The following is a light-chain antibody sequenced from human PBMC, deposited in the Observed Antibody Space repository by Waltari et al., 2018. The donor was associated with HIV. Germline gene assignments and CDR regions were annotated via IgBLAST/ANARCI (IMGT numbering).Light chain of an antibody. Sequence: SVMTQPPSASGTPGQRFTIPCSGGSSNIGSNYVSWFQHLPGAAPNLLIYRKVQRPSGVPDRFSGSKSGSSASLAISGLRSEDEAVYYCSTWDDRLSDRVFGGGTKLTVL. CDR1: SSNIGSNY. CDR3: STWDDRLSDRV. V-gene: IGLV1-47*01. CDR2: RKV. J-gene: IGLJ3*02.